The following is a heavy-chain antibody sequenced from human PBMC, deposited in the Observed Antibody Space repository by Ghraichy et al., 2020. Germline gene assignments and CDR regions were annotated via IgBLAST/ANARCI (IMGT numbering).Heavy chain of an antibody. V-gene: IGHV3-15*01. CDR3: TTDRFGTYVP. CDR2: IKSKTEGGTI. Sequence: GVLNISCAASGFTFSNAWMSWVRQAPGKGLEWVGRIKSKTEGGTIEYTAPVKGRFSISRDDSKNTLYLQMNSLKIEDTAVYFCTTDRFGTYVPGGQGTLVTVSS. CDR1: GFTFSNAW. J-gene: IGHJ4*02. D-gene: IGHD3-16*01.